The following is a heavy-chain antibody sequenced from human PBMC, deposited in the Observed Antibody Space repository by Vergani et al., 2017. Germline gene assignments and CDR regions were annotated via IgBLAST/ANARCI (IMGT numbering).Heavy chain of an antibody. CDR1: GGTFSSYT. CDR2: IIPILGIA. CDR3: ARGTAMAAAGTPQVYYYGMDV. Sequence: QVQLVQSGAEVKKPGSSVKVSCKASGGTFSSYTISWVRQAPGQGLEWMGRIIPILGIANYAQKFQGRVTITADKSTSTAYMELSSLRSEDTAVYYCARGTAMAAAGTPQVYYYGMDVWGQGTTVTVSS. J-gene: IGHJ6*02. V-gene: IGHV1-69*02. D-gene: IGHD6-13*01.